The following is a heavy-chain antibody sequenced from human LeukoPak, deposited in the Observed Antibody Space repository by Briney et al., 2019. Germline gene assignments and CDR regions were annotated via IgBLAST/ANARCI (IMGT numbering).Heavy chain of an antibody. V-gene: IGHV3-7*01. D-gene: IGHD4-23*01. CDR2: XKXVGXXX. J-gene: IGHJ4*02. Sequence: GGSLXLSXAASGFTFSSYWXXXXXQAPGKGXXXVAXXKXVGXXXYXXDSVXGRXXXXXDXAKNSLYLQMDSLRAEDTAVYYCARDQRLRWNSDYWGQGTLVTVSS. CDR3: ARDQRLRWNSDY. CDR1: GFTFSSYW.